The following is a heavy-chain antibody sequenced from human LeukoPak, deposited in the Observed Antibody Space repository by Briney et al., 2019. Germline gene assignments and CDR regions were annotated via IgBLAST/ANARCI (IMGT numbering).Heavy chain of an antibody. CDR1: GDSMNNYF. D-gene: IGHD2-21*01. V-gene: IGHV4-59*08. CDR3: ARRRQTCQPLCYYYLDV. Sequence: SETLSLTCSVSGDSMNNYFWASIRQPPRGGLEWIGFIYYAGSTTNYSPSLQSRVTMSVDTSKNQFSLKLTSVTAADTATYYCARRRQTCQPLCYYYLDVWGKGTTVTVS. CDR2: IYYAGST. J-gene: IGHJ6*03.